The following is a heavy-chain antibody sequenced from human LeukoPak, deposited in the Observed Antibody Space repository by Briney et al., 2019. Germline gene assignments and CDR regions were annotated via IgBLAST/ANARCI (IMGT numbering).Heavy chain of an antibody. CDR1: GGSFSGFY. J-gene: IGHJ6*03. Sequence: PSETLSLTCAVSGGSFSGFYWSWIRQPPRKGLEWIGEINHSGSTNYNPSLKSRATLSVDASKSQFSLNLTSVTAADTAVYYCARIRYGDYYYYYYMDVWGRGTTVTVSS. V-gene: IGHV4-34*01. CDR2: INHSGST. D-gene: IGHD4-17*01. CDR3: ARIRYGDYYYYYYMDV.